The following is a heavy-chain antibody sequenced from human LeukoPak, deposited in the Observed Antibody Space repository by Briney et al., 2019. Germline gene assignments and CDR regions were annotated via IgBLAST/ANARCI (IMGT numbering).Heavy chain of an antibody. V-gene: IGHV4-39*07. CDR3: ARRRTSSWYDWFDP. CDR2: IYYSGST. J-gene: IGHJ5*02. D-gene: IGHD6-13*01. CDR1: GGSISSSSYY. Sequence: SETLSLTCTVSGGSISSSSYYWGWIRQPPGKGLEWIGSIYYSGSTYYNPSLTSRVTISVDTSKNQFSLQLSSLTAVDTAVYYCARRRTSSWYDWFDPWGQGTLVTVSS.